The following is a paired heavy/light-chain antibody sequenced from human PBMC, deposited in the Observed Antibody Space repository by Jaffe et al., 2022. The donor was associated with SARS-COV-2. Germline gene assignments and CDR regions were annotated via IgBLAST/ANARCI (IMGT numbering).Light chain of an antibody. Sequence: DIQMTQSPSSLSASVGDRVSITCQASQDISNYLNWYQQKPGKAPKLLIYRASILQTGVPSRFSGSGSGTHFTFTISSLQPEDIATYYCQHYDNLVQYIFGQGTKLEIK. CDR2: RAS. CDR3: QHYDNLVQYI. V-gene: IGKV1-33*01. CDR1: QDISNY. J-gene: IGKJ2*01.
Heavy chain of an antibody. CDR3: TRHLSSVLAGNYFDY. V-gene: IGHV4-39*01. CDR2: IYYSGSS. CDR1: GDSISSLSFY. J-gene: IGHJ4*02. D-gene: IGHD1-26*01. Sequence: QLHLQESGPGLVKPSETLSLTCAVSGDSISSLSFYWAWIRQPPGKGLEWIGSIYYSGSSFYNPSLKSRLSMSVDTSKNQFSLRLTSVTAADTAVYYCTRHLSSVLAGNYFDYWGQGTLVSVSS.